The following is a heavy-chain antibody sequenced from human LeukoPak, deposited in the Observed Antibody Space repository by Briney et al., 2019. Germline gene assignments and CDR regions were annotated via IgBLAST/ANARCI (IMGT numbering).Heavy chain of an antibody. D-gene: IGHD1-14*01. CDR2: TNTDGSTT. CDR3: ANQPETFFDY. Sequence: GGSLRLSCEVSGFTFSSHWMHWVRQAPGKGPVWVSRTNTDGSTTNYADSVKGRFTISRDNAKNTVYLQMNSLRAEDTAVYYCANQPETFFDYWGQGTLVTVSS. J-gene: IGHJ4*02. CDR1: GFTFSSHW. V-gene: IGHV3-74*01.